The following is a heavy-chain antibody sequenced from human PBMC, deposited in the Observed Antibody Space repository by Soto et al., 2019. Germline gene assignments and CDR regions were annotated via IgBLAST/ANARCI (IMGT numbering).Heavy chain of an antibody. CDR2: ISAYNGNT. CDR1: CYTFTSYG. D-gene: IGHD3-22*01. Sequence: ASVKVSCKASCYTFTSYGISWVRQAPGQGLEWMGWISAYNGNTNYAQKLQGRVTMTTDTSTSTAYMELRSLRSDDTAVYYCARAKGLFSYYYGMDVWGQGTTVTVSS. CDR3: ARAKGLFSYYYGMDV. J-gene: IGHJ6*02. V-gene: IGHV1-18*04.